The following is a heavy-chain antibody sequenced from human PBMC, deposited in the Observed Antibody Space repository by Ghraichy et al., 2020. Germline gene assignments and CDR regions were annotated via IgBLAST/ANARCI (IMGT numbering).Heavy chain of an antibody. CDR1: GFTFSNFA. D-gene: IGHD2-2*01. V-gene: IGHV3-48*02. Sequence: GGSLRLSCAASGFTFSNFAMHWVRQAPGKGLEWISYVSTGSKDIHYADSVRGRFTISRDNAKNSLFLQMDNPSDEDTAIYFWAKDRAGYCVRTSCSGGLDVWAQGTTIPVSS. J-gene: IGHJ6*02. CDR2: VSTGSKDI. CDR3: AKDRAGYCVRTSCSGGLDV.